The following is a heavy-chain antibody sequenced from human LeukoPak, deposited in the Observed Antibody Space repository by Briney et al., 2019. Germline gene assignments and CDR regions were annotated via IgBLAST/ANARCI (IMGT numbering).Heavy chain of an antibody. Sequence: SETLSLACSVYGGSISSYYWSWIRQPAGKGLGWIGRIYTNGSTNYNPSLKSRVTMSVDTSKNQFSLKLSSVTAADTAVYYCARVSPVTPDGSGSLYEAWGQGTLVTVSS. CDR2: IYTNGST. V-gene: IGHV4-4*07. CDR3: ARVSPVTPDGSGSLYEA. D-gene: IGHD3-10*01. J-gene: IGHJ5*02. CDR1: GGSISSYY.